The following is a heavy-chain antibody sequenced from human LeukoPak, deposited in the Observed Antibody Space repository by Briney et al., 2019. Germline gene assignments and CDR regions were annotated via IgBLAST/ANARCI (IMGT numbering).Heavy chain of an antibody. Sequence: PGGSLRLSCAASGFTFSSYAMSWVRQAPGKGLEWVSAISGSGGSTYYANSVKGRFTISRDNSKNTLYLQMNSLRAEDTAVYYCAKGAYYGDYGPIDYWGQGTLVTVSS. D-gene: IGHD4-17*01. J-gene: IGHJ4*02. CDR1: GFTFSSYA. CDR2: ISGSGGST. V-gene: IGHV3-23*01. CDR3: AKGAYYGDYGPIDY.